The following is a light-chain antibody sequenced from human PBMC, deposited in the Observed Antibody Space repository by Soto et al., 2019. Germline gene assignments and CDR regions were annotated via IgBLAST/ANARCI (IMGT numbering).Light chain of an antibody. Sequence: DIQMTQSPSSLSASVGARVTITCRASQSINKYINWYQQKPGKDPNLLINGASSLQSGVPARFSGSGSGTDFTLTISNLQPEEFATYYCQQTYSTPFTFGPGTKVDI. CDR2: GAS. CDR3: QQTYSTPFT. V-gene: IGKV1-39*01. J-gene: IGKJ3*01. CDR1: QSINKY.